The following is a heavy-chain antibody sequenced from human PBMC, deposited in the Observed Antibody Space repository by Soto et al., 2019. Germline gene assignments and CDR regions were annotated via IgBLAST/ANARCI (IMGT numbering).Heavy chain of an antibody. CDR1: GETLIGYF. D-gene: IGHD6-6*01. CDR2: INQSGSN. V-gene: IGHV4-34*01. CDR3: ARALMAARPIDY. Sequence: SETLSLTCAVYGETLIGYFWTWIRQPPGKGLEWSGEINQSGSNTYNPSLKSRVTISLDTSKNQFSLELTSVTAADTAVYYCARALMAARPIDYWGQGRLVTVSA. J-gene: IGHJ4*02.